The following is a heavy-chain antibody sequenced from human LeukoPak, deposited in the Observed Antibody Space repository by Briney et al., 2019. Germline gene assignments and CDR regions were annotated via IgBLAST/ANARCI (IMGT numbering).Heavy chain of an antibody. J-gene: IGHJ4*02. Sequence: ASVKVSCKASGYTFTSSYMHWVRQTPGQGLEWMGIINPSGGSTSYAQKFQGRVTMTRDMSTSTVYMELSSLRSEDTAVYYCARDTPLAALDYWGQGTLVTVSS. CDR1: GYTFTSSY. V-gene: IGHV1-46*01. D-gene: IGHD6-6*01. CDR2: INPSGGST. CDR3: ARDTPLAALDY.